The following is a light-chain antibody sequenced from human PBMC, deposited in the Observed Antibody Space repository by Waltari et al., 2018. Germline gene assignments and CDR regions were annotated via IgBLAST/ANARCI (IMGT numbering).Light chain of an antibody. CDR2: KAS. J-gene: IGKJ1*01. V-gene: IGKV1-5*03. CDR1: QSIRSW. Sequence: DIQMTQSPSTLSAPVGDRVTITCRASQSIRSWLDWYQQKPGKAPKLLISKASTLESGVPSRFSGSGSGTEFTLTISSLQPDDFATYHCQQYKSPPWTFGQGTKVEIK. CDR3: QQYKSPPWT.